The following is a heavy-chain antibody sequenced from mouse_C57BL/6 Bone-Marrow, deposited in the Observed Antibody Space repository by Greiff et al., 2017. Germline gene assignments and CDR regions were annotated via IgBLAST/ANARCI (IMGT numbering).Heavy chain of an antibody. CDR2: IRSKSNNYAT. CDR3: VRMGGSGYYFDY. D-gene: IGHD3-2*02. Sequence: EVKLVESGGGLVQPKGSLKLSCAASGFSFNTYAMNWVRQAPGKGLEWVARIRSKSNNYATYYADSVKDRFTISRDDSESMLYLQMNNLKTEDTAIYYGVRMGGSGYYFDYGGQGTTLTVSS. J-gene: IGHJ2*01. CDR1: GFSFNTYA. V-gene: IGHV10-1*01.